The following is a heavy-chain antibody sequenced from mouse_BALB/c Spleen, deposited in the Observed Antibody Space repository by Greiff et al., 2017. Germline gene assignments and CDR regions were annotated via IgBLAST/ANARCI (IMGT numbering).Heavy chain of an antibody. CDR2: ISNGGGST. V-gene: IGHV5-12-2*01. D-gene: IGHD2-3*01. CDR3: ARRIYDGYYAYFDY. CDR1: GFTFSSYT. Sequence: EVKLMESGGGLVKPGGSLKLSCAASGFTFSSYTMSWVRQTPEKRLEWVAYISNGGGSTYYPDTVKGRFTISRDNAKNTLYLQMSSLKSEDTAMYYCARRIYDGYYAYFDYWGQGTTLTVSA. J-gene: IGHJ2*01.